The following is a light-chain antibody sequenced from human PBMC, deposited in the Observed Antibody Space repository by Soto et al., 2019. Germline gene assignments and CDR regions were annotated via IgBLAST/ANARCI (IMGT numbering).Light chain of an antibody. V-gene: IGLV2-8*01. CDR2: EVS. Sequence: QSALTQPPSVSGSPGQSVTISCTGTSSDVGGYNYVSWYQQHPGKAPKLMIYEVSKRPSGVPDRFSGSKSGNTASLTVSGLQAEDEADYYCSSYAGSLYVFGTGTKVTV. CDR3: SSYAGSLYV. CDR1: SSDVGGYNY. J-gene: IGLJ1*01.